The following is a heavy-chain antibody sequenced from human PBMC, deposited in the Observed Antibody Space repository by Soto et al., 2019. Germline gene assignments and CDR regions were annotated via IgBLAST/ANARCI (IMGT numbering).Heavy chain of an antibody. CDR2: IYYSGST. J-gene: IGHJ5*02. CDR1: GGSISSYY. CDR3: ARENHYDFWSGYTNWFDP. D-gene: IGHD3-3*01. V-gene: IGHV4-59*01. Sequence: SETLSLTCTVSGGSISSYYWSWIRQPPGKGLEWIGYIYYSGSTNYNPSLKSRVTISVDTSKNQFSLKLSSVTAADTAVYYCARENHYDFWSGYTNWFDPWGQGTLVPVSS.